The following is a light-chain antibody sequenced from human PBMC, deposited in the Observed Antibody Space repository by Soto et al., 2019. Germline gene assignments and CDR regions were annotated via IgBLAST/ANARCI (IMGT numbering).Light chain of an antibody. Sequence: EIVVTQSPGTLSLSPGERATLSCRASQSVSSLAWYQHKPGQAPRLLIAGECTRATGIPDRFSGSGAGTDVTLTISRLEPEDFAVYYCQQCGISPYTFGQGTNLEIK. CDR1: QSVSS. J-gene: IGKJ2*01. CDR2: GEC. CDR3: QQCGISPYT. V-gene: IGKV3-20*01.